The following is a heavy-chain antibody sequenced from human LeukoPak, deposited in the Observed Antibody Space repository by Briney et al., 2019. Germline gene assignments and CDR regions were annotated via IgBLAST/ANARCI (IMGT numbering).Heavy chain of an antibody. CDR2: ISAYNGNT. V-gene: IGHV1-18*01. J-gene: IGHJ4*02. D-gene: IGHD4-17*01. Sequence: GASVEVSCKASGYTFTSYGISWVRQAPGQGLEWMGWISAYNGNTNYAQRLQGRVTMTTDTSTSTAYMELRSLRSGGTAVYYCARKDYGDFRFDYWGQGTLVTVSS. CDR1: GYTFTSYG. CDR3: ARKDYGDFRFDY.